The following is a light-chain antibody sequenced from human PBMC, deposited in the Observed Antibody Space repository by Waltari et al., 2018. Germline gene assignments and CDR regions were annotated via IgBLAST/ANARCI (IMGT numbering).Light chain of an antibody. CDR2: DAS. V-gene: IGKV1-5*01. Sequence: DIQMTQSPSTLSASVGDRVTITCRATQSISSWLDWWQQRPGKATKLLIYDASTLESGGPSRFSGSGSGTEFTLTISSLQPDDLATYYCQQYNTYLTFGQGTKLEIK. J-gene: IGKJ2*01. CDR3: QQYNTYLT. CDR1: QSISSW.